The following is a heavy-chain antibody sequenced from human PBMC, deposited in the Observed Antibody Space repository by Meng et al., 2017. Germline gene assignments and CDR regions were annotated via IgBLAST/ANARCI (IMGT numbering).Heavy chain of an antibody. D-gene: IGHD6-25*01. CDR1: VDNFPDYY. CDR3: ARDEDISAAGKLFGDY. Sequence: QGLPVRSGAEVKQPGSSMKVSCQPFVDNFPDYYIHWVRRSPGQGLEWMGRINPKSGDTHYAQKFQARVTMTGDTSISTAYMELSGLRSDDTAMYYCARDEDISAAGKLFGDYWGQGTLVTVSS. CDR2: INPKSGDT. V-gene: IGHV1-2*06. J-gene: IGHJ4*02.